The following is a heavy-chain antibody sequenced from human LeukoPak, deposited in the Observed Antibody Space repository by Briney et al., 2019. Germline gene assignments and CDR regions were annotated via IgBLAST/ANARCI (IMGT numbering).Heavy chain of an antibody. CDR2: ISYDGSNK. V-gene: IGHV3-30*18. Sequence: GRSLRLSCAASGFTLSSYGMHWVRQAPGKGLEWVAVISYDGSNKYYADSVKGRFTISRDNSKNTLYLQMNSLRAEDTAVYYCAKDGRGEYYYGSGSRKHYYYYGMDVWGQGTTVTVSS. CDR1: GFTLSSYG. J-gene: IGHJ6*02. CDR3: AKDGRGEYYYGSGSRKHYYYYGMDV. D-gene: IGHD3-10*01.